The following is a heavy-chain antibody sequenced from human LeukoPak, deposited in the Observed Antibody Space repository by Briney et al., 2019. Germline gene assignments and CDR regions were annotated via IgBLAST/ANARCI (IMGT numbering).Heavy chain of an antibody. J-gene: IGHJ4*02. D-gene: IGHD3-22*01. V-gene: IGHV3-33*06. CDR1: GFTFSSYG. CDR2: IWYDGSNK. CDR3: AKSDPYDSSGYYRSYYFDY. Sequence: GGSLRLSCAASGFTFSSYGMHWVRQAPGKGLEWVAVIWYDGSNKYYADSVKGRFTISRDTSKNTLYLQMNSLRAEDTAVYYCAKSDPYDSSGYYRSYYFDYWGQGTLVTVSS.